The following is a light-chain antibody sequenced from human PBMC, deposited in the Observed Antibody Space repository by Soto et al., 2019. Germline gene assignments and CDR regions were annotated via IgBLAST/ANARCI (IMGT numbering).Light chain of an antibody. CDR1: SSDVGGYNY. V-gene: IGLV2-8*01. CDR3: SSYACSNNPVV. J-gene: IGLJ2*01. CDR2: EVS. Sequence: QSALTQPPSASGSPGQSVTISCTGTSSDVGGYNYVSWYQQHPGKAPKLMIYEVSKRPSGVPDRFSGSKSGNTASLTGSGLQAEDDADYYCSSYACSNNPVVFGGGTQLTVL.